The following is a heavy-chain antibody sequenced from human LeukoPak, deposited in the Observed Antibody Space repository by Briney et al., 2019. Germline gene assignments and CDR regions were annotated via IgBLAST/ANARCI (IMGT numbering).Heavy chain of an antibody. CDR3: ARQFTPGVTTYFDY. J-gene: IGHJ4*02. Sequence: SETLSLTCTVSGGSISSSSYYWGWIRQPPGKGLEWIGSIYYSGSTYYNPSLKSRVTISVDTSKNQFSLKLSSVTAADTAVYYCARQFTPGVTTYFDYWGQGTLVTVSS. CDR2: IYYSGST. V-gene: IGHV4-39*01. D-gene: IGHD4-17*01. CDR1: GGSISSSSYY.